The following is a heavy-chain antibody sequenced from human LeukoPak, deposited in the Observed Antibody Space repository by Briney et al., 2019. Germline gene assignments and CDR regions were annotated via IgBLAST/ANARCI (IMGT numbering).Heavy chain of an antibody. V-gene: IGHV3-7*01. CDR2: IKQDGSEK. CDR3: ARVRAAATDY. J-gene: IGHJ4*02. CDR1: GFTFSSYW. Sequence: HPGGSLRFSCAASGFTFSSYWMSWVRQAPGKGLEWVANIKQDGSEKFYVDSVRGRFTISRDNAKSSLYLQMNSLRAEDTAVYYCARVRAAATDYWGQGTLVTVSS. D-gene: IGHD2-15*01.